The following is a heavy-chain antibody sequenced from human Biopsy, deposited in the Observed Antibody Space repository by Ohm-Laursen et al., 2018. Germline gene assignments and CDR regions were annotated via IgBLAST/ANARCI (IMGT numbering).Heavy chain of an antibody. V-gene: IGHV4-31*01. D-gene: IGHD3-22*01. Sequence: SDTLSLTCPVSGGSIGGGEYYWNWIRQHPGKDLEWIGLISYSGTTFYNPSLESLLTISIDTSKNHFSLNLRSVTAADTAVYYCARGVPHYDSSGFPLAGYGYFDVWGRGTLVTVSS. J-gene: IGHJ2*01. CDR2: ISYSGTT. CDR1: GGSIGGGEYY. CDR3: ARGVPHYDSSGFPLAGYGYFDV.